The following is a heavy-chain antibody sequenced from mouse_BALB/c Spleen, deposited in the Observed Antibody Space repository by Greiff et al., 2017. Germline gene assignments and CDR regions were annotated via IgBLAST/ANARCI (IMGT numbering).Heavy chain of an antibody. Sequence: VQLQQSGAELARPGASVTLSCKASGYTFTSYWMQWVKQRPGQGLEWIGAIYPGDGDTRYTQKFKGKATLTADKSSSTAYMQLSSLASEDSAVYYCARLDDAVLRVGYYFDYWGQGTTLTVSS. D-gene: IGHD2-3*01. V-gene: IGHV1-87*01. CDR3: ARLDDAVLRVGYYFDY. CDR2: IYPGDGDT. J-gene: IGHJ2*01. CDR1: GYTFTSYW.